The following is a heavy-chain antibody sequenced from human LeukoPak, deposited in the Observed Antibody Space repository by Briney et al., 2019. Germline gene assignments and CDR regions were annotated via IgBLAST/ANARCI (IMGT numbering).Heavy chain of an antibody. V-gene: IGHV3-21*01. J-gene: IGHJ4*02. D-gene: IGHD2-2*01. CDR1: GFTFRSYS. CDR2: ISSSSYI. Sequence: GGSQRLSCAASGFTFRSYSMNWVRQAPGKGLEWVSSISSSSYIYYADSVKGRFTISRDNAKNSLYLQMNSLRAEDTAVYYCARAGIGGSSTSCDYWGQGTLVTVSS. CDR3: ARAGIGGSSTSCDY.